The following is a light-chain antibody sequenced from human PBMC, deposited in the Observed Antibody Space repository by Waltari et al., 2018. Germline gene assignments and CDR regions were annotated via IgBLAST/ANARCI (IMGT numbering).Light chain of an antibody. V-gene: IGKV1-5*03. CDR3: LQYNSYPWT. CDR1: QRIVVW. CDR2: KAS. J-gene: IGKJ1*01. Sequence: DIQETQSPSTPSACVGDRVTITCRASQRIVVWLAWYQQKPGKALRLLIYKASYLESGVPSRFSGSASGTAFTLTISSLQADDFATYYCLQYNSYPWTFGQGTTVEIK.